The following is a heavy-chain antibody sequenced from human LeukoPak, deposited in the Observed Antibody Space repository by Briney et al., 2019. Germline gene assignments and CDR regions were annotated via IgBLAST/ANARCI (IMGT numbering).Heavy chain of an antibody. V-gene: IGHV3-21*01. CDR2: ISSSSSYI. D-gene: IGHD3-22*01. J-gene: IGHJ4*02. CDR3: ANGGDYYDSII. Sequence: GGSLRLSCAASGFTFSSYGMNWVRQAPGKGLEWVSSISSSSSYIYYADSVKGRFTISRDNAKNSLYLQMNSLRAEDTAVYYCANGGDYYDSIIWGQGTLVTVSS. CDR1: GFTFSSYG.